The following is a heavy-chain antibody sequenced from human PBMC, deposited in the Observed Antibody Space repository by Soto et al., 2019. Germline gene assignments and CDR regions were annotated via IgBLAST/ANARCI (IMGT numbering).Heavy chain of an antibody. CDR3: AKALGATSRVGMDV. J-gene: IGHJ6*02. V-gene: IGHV3-9*01. Sequence: GGSLRLSCAASGFTFDDYAMHWVRQAPGKGLEWVSGISWNSGSIGYADSVKGRFTISRDNAKNSLYLQMNSLRAEDTALYYCAKALGATSRVGMDVWGQGTTVTVPS. D-gene: IGHD1-26*01. CDR2: ISWNSGSI. CDR1: GFTFDDYA.